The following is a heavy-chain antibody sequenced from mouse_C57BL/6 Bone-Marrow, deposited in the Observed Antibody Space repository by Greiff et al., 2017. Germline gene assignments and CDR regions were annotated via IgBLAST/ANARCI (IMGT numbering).Heavy chain of an antibody. J-gene: IGHJ2*01. D-gene: IGHD3-3*01. Sequence: VQLQQSGAELVRPGASVKLSCTASGFNIKDDYMHWVKQRPEQGLEWIGWIDPENGDTEYASKFQGKATITADTSSNTAYRQLSSLTSEDTAAYYCTTGTATRFDYWGQGTTLTVSS. V-gene: IGHV14-4*01. CDR1: GFNIKDDY. CDR3: TTGTATRFDY. CDR2: IDPENGDT.